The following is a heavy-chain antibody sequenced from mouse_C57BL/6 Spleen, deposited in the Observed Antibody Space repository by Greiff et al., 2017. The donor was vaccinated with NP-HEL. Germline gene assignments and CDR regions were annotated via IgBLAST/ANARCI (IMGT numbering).Heavy chain of an antibody. Sequence: QVHVKQSGAELVRPGTSVKVSCKASGYAFTNYLIEWVKQRPGQGLEWIGVINPGSGGTNYNEKFKGKATLTADKSSSTAYMQLSSLTSEDSAVYFCARADGGYYQFAYWGQGTLVTVSA. D-gene: IGHD2-3*01. J-gene: IGHJ3*01. CDR3: ARADGGYYQFAY. CDR2: INPGSGGT. V-gene: IGHV1-54*01. CDR1: GYAFTNYL.